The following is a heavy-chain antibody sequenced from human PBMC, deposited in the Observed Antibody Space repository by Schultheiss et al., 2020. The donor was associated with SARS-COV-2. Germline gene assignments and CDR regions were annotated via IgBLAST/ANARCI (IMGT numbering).Heavy chain of an antibody. V-gene: IGHV3-11*01. J-gene: IGHJ4*02. CDR1: GFTFDDYA. Sequence: GGSLRLSCAASGFTFDDYAMHWVRQAPGKGLEWVSYISSSGSTIYYADSVKGRFTISRDNAKNSLYLQMNSLRAEDTAVYYCARTGHTVERDLDYWGQGTLVTVSS. D-gene: IGHD4-11*01. CDR3: ARTGHTVERDLDY. CDR2: ISSSGSTI.